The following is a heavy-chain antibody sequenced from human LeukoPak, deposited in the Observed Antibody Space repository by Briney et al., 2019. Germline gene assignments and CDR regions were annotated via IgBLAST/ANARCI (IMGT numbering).Heavy chain of an antibody. J-gene: IGHJ5*02. Sequence: PGGPLRLSCVASGFTFSNYWMHWVRQPPGKGLVWVSRIYVDGRTTNYADSVKGRFTISRDNAKNTVYLEMNSLSVEDTATYYCIRDFRSADLWGQGTLVTVTS. CDR1: GFTFSNYW. V-gene: IGHV3-74*01. CDR3: IRDFRSADL. CDR2: IYVDGRTT.